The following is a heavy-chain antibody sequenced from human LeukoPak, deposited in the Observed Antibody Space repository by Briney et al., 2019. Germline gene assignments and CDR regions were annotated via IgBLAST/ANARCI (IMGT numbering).Heavy chain of an antibody. Sequence: GGSLRLSCAASGFTFSNAWMSWVRQAPGKGLEWVGRIKSKTDGGTTDYAAPVKGRFTISRDDSKNTLHLQMNSLKTEDTAVYYCTTGFVILEWSRGGNWFDPWGQGTLVTVSS. V-gene: IGHV3-15*01. J-gene: IGHJ5*02. CDR2: IKSKTDGGTT. CDR3: TTGFVILEWSRGGNWFDP. D-gene: IGHD3-3*01. CDR1: GFTFSNAW.